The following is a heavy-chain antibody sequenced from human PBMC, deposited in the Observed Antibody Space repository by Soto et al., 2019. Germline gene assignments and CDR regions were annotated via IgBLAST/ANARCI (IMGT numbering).Heavy chain of an antibody. Sequence: ASVKVSCKASGGTFSSYGISWVRQAPGQGLEWMGWISAYNGNTNYAQKLQGRVTMTTDTSTSTAYMELRSLRSDDTAVYYCARDQFRCDYYYDRMDVCAQGTTVTVSS. V-gene: IGHV1-18*01. CDR1: GGTFSSYG. J-gene: IGHJ6*01. CDR3: ARDQFRCDYYYDRMDV. CDR2: ISAYNGNT.